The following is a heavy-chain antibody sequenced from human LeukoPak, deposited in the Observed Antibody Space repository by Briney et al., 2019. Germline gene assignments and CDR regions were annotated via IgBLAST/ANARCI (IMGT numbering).Heavy chain of an antibody. V-gene: IGHV4-39*07. D-gene: IGHD2-15*01. CDR1: GGSISSSSYY. CDR3: ARSPYCSGGSCYRKFDP. CDR2: IYYSGST. Sequence: SETLSLTCTVSGGSISSSSYYWGWIRQPPGKGLEWIGSIYYSGSTYYNPSLKSRVTISVDTSKNQFSLKLSSVTAADTAVYYCARSPYCSGGSCYRKFDPWGQGTLVTVSS. J-gene: IGHJ5*02.